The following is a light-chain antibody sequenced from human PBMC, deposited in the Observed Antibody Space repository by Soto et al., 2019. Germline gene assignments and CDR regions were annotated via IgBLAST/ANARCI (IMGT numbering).Light chain of an antibody. CDR1: SSNIGAGYD. CDR2: GNS. J-gene: IGLJ1*01. CDR3: QSYDSSLSAHNYV. Sequence: QSVLTQPPSVSGAPGQRVTISCTGSSSNIGAGYDVHWYQQLPGTAPKLLIYGNSNRPSGVPDRFSGSKSGTSASLAITGFQAEDEADYYCQSYDSSLSAHNYVFGTGTKVTVL. V-gene: IGLV1-40*01.